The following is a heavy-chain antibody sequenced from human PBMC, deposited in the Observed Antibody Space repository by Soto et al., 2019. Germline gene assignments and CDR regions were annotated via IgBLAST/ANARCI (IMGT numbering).Heavy chain of an antibody. CDR3: ARDSTIARMDV. J-gene: IGHJ6*02. CDR2: IIRIFSTA. D-gene: IGHD6-13*01. CDR1: GGTFSSYA. V-gene: IGHV1-69*13. Sequence: GASVKVFWKASGGTFSSYAISWVGQAPGEGVEWMGGIIRIFSTANYAQKFQGRVTITADESTSTAYMELSSMRSEDTAVYYCARDSTIARMDVWGQGTTVTVSS.